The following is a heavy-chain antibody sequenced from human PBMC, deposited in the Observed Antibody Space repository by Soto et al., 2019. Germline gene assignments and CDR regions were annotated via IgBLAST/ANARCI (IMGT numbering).Heavy chain of an antibody. Sequence: QVQLVPSGAEVKKPGASVKVSCKASGYTFTGNYMHWVRQAPGQGFEWMGWINVNSGGTKYAQKFQGWVTMPRDTSISTAYMELSRLRSDDTAVYYGARGDKLSLYPQLDYWGQGTLVTVSS. CDR2: INVNSGGT. D-gene: IGHD3-16*02. J-gene: IGHJ4*02. CDR1: GYTFTGNY. V-gene: IGHV1-2*04. CDR3: ARGDKLSLYPQLDY.